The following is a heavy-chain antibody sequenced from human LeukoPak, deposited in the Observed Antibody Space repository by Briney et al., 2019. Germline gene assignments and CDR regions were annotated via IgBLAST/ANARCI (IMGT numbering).Heavy chain of an antibody. D-gene: IGHD4-23*01. J-gene: IGHJ6*02. CDR2: VDWDGSST. Sequence: GGSLRLSCAASGFMFDDYSIHWVRQAPGKALEWVSLVDWDGSSTYYADSVRGRFTISRDNRKKTLYLEMNSLGSEDTALYYCTRDRWYSSDDTSMYFYAMDLWGHGTAVTVSS. CDR3: TRDRWYSSDDTSMYFYAMDL. CDR1: GFMFDDYS. V-gene: IGHV3-43*01.